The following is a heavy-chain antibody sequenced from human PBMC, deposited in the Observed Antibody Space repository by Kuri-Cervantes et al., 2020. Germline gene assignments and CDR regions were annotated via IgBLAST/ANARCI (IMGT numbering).Heavy chain of an antibody. J-gene: IGHJ4*02. V-gene: IGHV4-59*01. CDR3: ARGQNLIAY. CDR1: GGSISSYY. D-gene: IGHD3-16*02. Sequence: SETLSLTCTVSGGSISSYYWNWIRQPPGKGLEWIGYIYYSGSTNYNPSLKSRVSISVDTSKNQFSLKLSSVTAADTAVYYCARGQNLIAYWGQGTLVTCYS. CDR2: IYYSGST.